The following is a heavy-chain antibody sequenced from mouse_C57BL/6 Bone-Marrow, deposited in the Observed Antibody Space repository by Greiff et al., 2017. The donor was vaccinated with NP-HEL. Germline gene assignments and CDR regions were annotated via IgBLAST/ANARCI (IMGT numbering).Heavy chain of an antibody. J-gene: IGHJ3*01. V-gene: IGHV1-19*01. D-gene: IGHD1-1*01. CDR3: ARRGTYYGSSPFAY. CDR2: INPYNGGT. Sequence: EVQLQESGPVLVKPGASVKMSCKASGYTFTDYYMNWVKQSHGKSLEWIGVINPYNGGTSYNQKFKGKATLTVDKSSSTAYMELNSPTSEDSAVYYCARRGTYYGSSPFAYWGQGTLVTVSA. CDR1: GYTFTDYY.